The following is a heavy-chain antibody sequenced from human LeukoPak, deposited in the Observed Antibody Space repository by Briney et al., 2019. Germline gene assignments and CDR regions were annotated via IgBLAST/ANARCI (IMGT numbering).Heavy chain of an antibody. CDR3: AQWLPRNRLFDY. CDR1: GYNLTVYY. J-gene: IGHJ4*02. V-gene: IGHV1-2*02. Sequence: ASEKVSCKASGYNLTVYYMFWVRQAPGQGLEWMGWINPNSGGTKYAQKFRGRVTMTRDTSISTAYMELSRLRFDDTAVYYCAQWLPRNRLFDYWGQGTLVTVSS. CDR2: INPNSGGT. D-gene: IGHD6-19*01.